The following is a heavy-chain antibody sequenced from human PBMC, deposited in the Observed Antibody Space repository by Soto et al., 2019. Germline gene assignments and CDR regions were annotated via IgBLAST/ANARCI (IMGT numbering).Heavy chain of an antibody. J-gene: IGHJ6*03. Sequence: PGESLKISCKGSGYSFTSYWIGWVRQMPGKGLEWMGIIYPGDSDTRYSPSFQGQVTISADKSISTAYLQWSSLKASDTAMYYCARISTVRGVITYYYYMDVWRKGTTVTVSS. CDR2: IYPGDSDT. D-gene: IGHD3-10*01. V-gene: IGHV5-51*01. CDR1: GYSFTSYW. CDR3: ARISTVRGVITYYYYMDV.